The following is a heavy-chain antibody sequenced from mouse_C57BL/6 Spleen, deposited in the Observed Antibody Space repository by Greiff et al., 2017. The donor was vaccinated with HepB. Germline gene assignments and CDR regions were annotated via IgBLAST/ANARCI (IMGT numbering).Heavy chain of an antibody. Sequence: EVQGVESGGGLVKPGGSLKLSCAASGFTFSDYGMHWVRQAPEKGLEWVAYISSGSSTIYYADTVKGRFTISRDNAKNTLCLQMTSLRSEDTTMYYCARGERYGSSWFAYWGQGTLVTVSA. D-gene: IGHD1-1*01. J-gene: IGHJ3*01. CDR3: ARGERYGSSWFAY. V-gene: IGHV5-17*01. CDR2: ISSGSSTI. CDR1: GFTFSDYG.